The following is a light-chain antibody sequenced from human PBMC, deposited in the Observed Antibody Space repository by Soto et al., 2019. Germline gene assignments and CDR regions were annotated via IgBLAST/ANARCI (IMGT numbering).Light chain of an antibody. V-gene: IGLV2-8*01. Sequence: QLVLTQPPSASGSPGQSVIISCTGTSSDVGGYNYVSWYQQHPGKAPKVIIYEVSKRPSGVPDRFSGSKSGNTASLTVSGLQAEDEADYYCSSYAGTTLYVFGTGTKLTVL. CDR3: SSYAGTTLYV. CDR2: EVS. J-gene: IGLJ1*01. CDR1: SSDVGGYNY.